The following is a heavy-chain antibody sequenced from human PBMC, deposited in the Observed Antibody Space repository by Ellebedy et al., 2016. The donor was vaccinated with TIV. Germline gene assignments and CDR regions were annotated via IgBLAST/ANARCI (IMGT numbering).Heavy chain of an antibody. V-gene: IGHV4-61*01. CDR3: SAAYGRVTPAY. CDR2: IYSSGRT. J-gene: IGHJ4*02. Sequence: MPSETLSLTCTVSGGSVSSANYYWTWFRQPPGKGLAWIGYIYSSGRTDYTHSLKSRMAISVDTARNQISLKLSYVPAADTAVYYCSAAYGRVTPAYWGQGTLVTVSS. D-gene: IGHD4-17*01. CDR1: GGSVSSANYY.